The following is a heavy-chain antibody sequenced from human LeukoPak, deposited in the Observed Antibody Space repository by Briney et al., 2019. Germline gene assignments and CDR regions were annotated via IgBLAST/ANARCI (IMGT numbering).Heavy chain of an antibody. V-gene: IGHV1-46*01. CDR1: GYTFTSYY. J-gene: IGHJ4*01. CDR3: ARDHYDILIGYWGVFDY. CDR2: INPSGGST. Sequence: VASVKVSCKASGYTFTSYYMHWVRQAPGQGLEWMGIINPSGGSTSYAQKFQGRVTMTRDTSISTAYMELSRLRSDDTAVYYCARDHYDILIGYWGVFDYWGQGTLVTVSS. D-gene: IGHD3-9*01.